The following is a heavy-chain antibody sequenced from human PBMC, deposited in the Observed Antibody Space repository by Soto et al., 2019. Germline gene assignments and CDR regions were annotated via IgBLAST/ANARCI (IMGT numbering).Heavy chain of an antibody. D-gene: IGHD6-13*01. J-gene: IGHJ4*02. CDR3: ARRGPGTYFDY. CDR2: ISGSGGST. Sequence: EVQLLESGGGLVQPGGSLRLSCAASGFTFSSYAMNWVRQAPGKGLEWVSVISGSGGSTYYADSVKGRFTISRDNSTNTLYLHMNSLRAEDTAVYYCARRGPGTYFDYWGQGTLVTVSS. CDR1: GFTFSSYA. V-gene: IGHV3-23*01.